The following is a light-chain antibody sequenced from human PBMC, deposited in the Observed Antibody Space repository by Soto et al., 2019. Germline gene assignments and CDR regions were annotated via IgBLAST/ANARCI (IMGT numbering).Light chain of an antibody. V-gene: IGKV3-15*01. CDR2: GAS. Sequence: VMTQSPATLSVSPGERVTLWCMASQDIRSSLAWYQQKPGQAPRLLIYGASIRATGVPATFSGSGSGTEFTLSISSLQSEHLGVYYCQQDSSWPLTFGGGTKVDIK. J-gene: IGKJ4*01. CDR3: QQDSSWPLT. CDR1: QDIRSS.